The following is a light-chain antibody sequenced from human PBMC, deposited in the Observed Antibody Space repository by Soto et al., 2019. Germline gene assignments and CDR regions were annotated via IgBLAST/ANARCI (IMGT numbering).Light chain of an antibody. Sequence: IQVTQSPSSLSASVGDRVTITCRASQGISGYLAWYQQKPGEAPKLLIYAASTLQSGVPSRFSGSGAGTEFTLTISSLQPDDFATYYCQHYYGFSRTFGQGTKVDIK. CDR2: AAS. V-gene: IGKV1-9*01. J-gene: IGKJ1*01. CDR1: QGISGY. CDR3: QHYYGFSRT.